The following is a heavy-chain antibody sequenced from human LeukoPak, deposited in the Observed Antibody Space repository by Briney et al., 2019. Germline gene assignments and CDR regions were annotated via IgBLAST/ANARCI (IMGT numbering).Heavy chain of an antibody. CDR1: GYTFTSYY. V-gene: IGHV1-46*01. D-gene: IGHD6-13*01. J-gene: IGHJ6*03. CDR3: ARGLYSSSWFLFSYSNTYYYYYYMDV. CDR2: INPSGGST. Sequence: ASVKVSCKASGYTFTSYYMHWVRQAPGQGLEWMGIINPSGGSTSYAQKFQGRVTMTRDTSTSTVYMELSSLRSEDTAVYYCARGLYSSSWFLFSYSNTYYYYYYMDVWGKGTTVTISS.